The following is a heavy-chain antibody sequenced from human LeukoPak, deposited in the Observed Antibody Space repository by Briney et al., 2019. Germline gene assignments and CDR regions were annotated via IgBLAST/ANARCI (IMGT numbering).Heavy chain of an antibody. D-gene: IGHD3-3*01. CDR2: IFFSGST. CDR1: GGSFSSYY. Sequence: SETLSLTCSVSGGSFSSYYWTWIRQPPGKGLEWIGYIFFSGSTNYSPSLKSRVTISIDTSKNQFSLKLSSVTAADTAVYYCASTLRYYDFWSGYLRYWGQGTLVTVSS. J-gene: IGHJ4*02. CDR3: ASTLRYYDFWSGYLRY. V-gene: IGHV4-59*12.